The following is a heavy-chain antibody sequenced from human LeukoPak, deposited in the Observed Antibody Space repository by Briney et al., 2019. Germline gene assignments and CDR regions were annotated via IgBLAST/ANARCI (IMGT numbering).Heavy chain of an antibody. CDR2: IYPGDSDT. Sequence: GESLKISCKGSGYSFTSYWIGWVRQMPGKGLEWMGIIYPGDSDTRYSPSFQGQVTISADKSISTAYLQWSSLKASDTAMYYCARPLRFLDYAFDIWGQGTMVTVSS. J-gene: IGHJ3*02. D-gene: IGHD3-3*01. CDR3: ARPLRFLDYAFDI. CDR1: GYSFTSYW. V-gene: IGHV5-51*01.